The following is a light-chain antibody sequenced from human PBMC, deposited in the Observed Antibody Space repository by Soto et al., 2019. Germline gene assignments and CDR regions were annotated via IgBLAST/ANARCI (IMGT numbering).Light chain of an antibody. V-gene: IGLV1-44*01. CDR2: SSN. J-gene: IGLJ1*01. CDR3: VAWDDRLSGSFV. Sequence: QLVLTQPPSASGTPGQKVTISCSGSYSNIGSNPVNWYQQVPGAAPKLLIHSSNQRPSGVSDRFSGSKSGTSSSLVISGLQSQDEADYYCVAWDDRLSGSFVFGTGTKVTVL. CDR1: YSNIGSNP.